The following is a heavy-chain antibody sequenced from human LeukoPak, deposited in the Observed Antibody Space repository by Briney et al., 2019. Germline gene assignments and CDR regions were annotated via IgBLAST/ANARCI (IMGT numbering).Heavy chain of an antibody. J-gene: IGHJ4*02. CDR3: ARDAGLDYGSGSYSGY. V-gene: IGHV3-21*01. Sequence: GRSLRLSCAASGFTFSSYSMNWVRQAPGKGLEWVSSISSSSSYIYYADSVKGRFTISRDNAKNSLYLQMNSLRAEDTAVYYCARDAGLDYGSGSYSGYWGQGTLVTVSS. D-gene: IGHD3-10*01. CDR1: GFTFSSYS. CDR2: ISSSSSYI.